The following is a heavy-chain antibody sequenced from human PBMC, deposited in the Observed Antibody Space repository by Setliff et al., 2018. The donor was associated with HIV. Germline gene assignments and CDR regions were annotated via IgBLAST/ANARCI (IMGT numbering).Heavy chain of an antibody. CDR1: GYTFSSYA. V-gene: IGHV1-69*05. CDR2: IIPVYGTP. Sequence: SVKVSCKASGYTFSSYAINWVRQAPGQGLEWMGGIIPVYGTPKYAQKMQGRVTITTIESTSTAYMELTSLRSDDTAVYFCARLGSGWSDSYYSAMDVWGQGTTVTVSS. D-gene: IGHD6-19*01. J-gene: IGHJ6*02. CDR3: ARLGSGWSDSYYSAMDV.